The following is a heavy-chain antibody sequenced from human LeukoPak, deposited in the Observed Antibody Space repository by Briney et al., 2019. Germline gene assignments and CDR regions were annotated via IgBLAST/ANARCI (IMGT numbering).Heavy chain of an antibody. V-gene: IGHV5-51*01. CDR1: GYRFTTYW. J-gene: IGHJ4*02. D-gene: IGHD5-24*01. CDR3: ARLLGDGYSDY. Sequence: GESLKISCKGSGYRFTTYWIAWVRQMPGKGLEWMGIIYPGDADTRYSPSFQGQVTISADKSISTAYLQRSSLKASDTAMYYCARLLGDGYSDYWGQGTLVTVSS. CDR2: IYPGDADT.